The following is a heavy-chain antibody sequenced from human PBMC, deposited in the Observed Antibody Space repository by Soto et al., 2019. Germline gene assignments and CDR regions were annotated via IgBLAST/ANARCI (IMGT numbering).Heavy chain of an antibody. CDR1: GFTFSSYG. Sequence: GGSLRLSCAASGFTFSSYGMHWVRQAPGKGLEWVAVISYDGSNKYYADSVKGRFTISRDNSKNTLYLQMNSLRAEDTAVYYCAKVHYSNYYYYYGMDVWGQVTTVTVSS. J-gene: IGHJ6*02. CDR3: AKVHYSNYYYYYGMDV. CDR2: ISYDGSNK. V-gene: IGHV3-30*18. D-gene: IGHD4-4*01.